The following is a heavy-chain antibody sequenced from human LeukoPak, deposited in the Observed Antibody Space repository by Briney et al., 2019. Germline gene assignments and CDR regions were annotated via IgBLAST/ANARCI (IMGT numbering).Heavy chain of an antibody. CDR1: DYTFTNYG. V-gene: IGHV1-18*01. Sequence: ASVKVSCKASDYTFTNYGISWVRQAPGQGLEWMGWISAYNGNTNYAQKFQGRVTMTTDTSTTTAYMELRSLRSDDTAVYYCARDLPVYCSGGSCYPGRDKYYCMDVWGKGTTVTVSS. J-gene: IGHJ6*03. D-gene: IGHD2-15*01. CDR3: ARDLPVYCSGGSCYPGRDKYYCMDV. CDR2: ISAYNGNT.